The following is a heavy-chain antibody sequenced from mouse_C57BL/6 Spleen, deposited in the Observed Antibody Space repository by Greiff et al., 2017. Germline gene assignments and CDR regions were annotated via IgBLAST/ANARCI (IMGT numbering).Heavy chain of an antibody. J-gene: IGHJ3*01. V-gene: IGHV1-53*01. CDR1: GYTFTSYW. CDR3: AREADGNPAGFAY. Sequence: QVHVKQPGTELVKPGASVKLSCKASGYTFTSYWMHWVKQRPGQGLEWIGNINPSNGGTNYNEKFKSKATLTVDKSSSTAYMQLSSLTSEDSAVYYCAREADGNPAGFAYWGQGTLVTVSA. D-gene: IGHD2-1*01. CDR2: INPSNGGT.